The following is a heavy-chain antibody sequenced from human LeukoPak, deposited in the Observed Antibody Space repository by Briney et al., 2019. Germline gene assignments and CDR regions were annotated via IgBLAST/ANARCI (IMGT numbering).Heavy chain of an antibody. J-gene: IGHJ4*02. CDR2: IHASGST. CDR3: ARAPGRRAVAADFDY. CDR1: GGSIGTYN. D-gene: IGHD6-19*01. Sequence: SETLSLTCTVSGGSIGTYNWNWIRQPAGEGLQWIGRIHASGSTNYSPSLKSRVTMSIDPSKNQFSLMLRSVTAADTAVYYCARAPGRRAVAADFDYWGQGTLVTISS. V-gene: IGHV4-4*07.